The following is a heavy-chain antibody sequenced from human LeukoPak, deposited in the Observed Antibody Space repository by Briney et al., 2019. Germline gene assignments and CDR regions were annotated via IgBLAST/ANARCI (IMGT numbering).Heavy chain of an antibody. J-gene: IGHJ5*02. CDR2: IYYSGST. CDR3: ASLPILARRFDP. D-gene: IGHD2-21*01. V-gene: IGHV4-39*01. CDR1: GGSISSSSYY. Sequence: KPSETLSLTCTVSGGSISSSSYYWGWIRQPPGKGLEWIGSIYYSGSTYYNPSLKSRVTISVDTSKNQFSLKLSSVTAADTAVYYCASLPILARRFDPWGQGTLVTVPS.